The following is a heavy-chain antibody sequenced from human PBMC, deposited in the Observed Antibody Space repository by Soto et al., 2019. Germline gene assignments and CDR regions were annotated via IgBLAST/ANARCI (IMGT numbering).Heavy chain of an antibody. CDR2: ISSDGSNK. J-gene: IGHJ4*02. Sequence: QVQLVESGGGVVQPGRSLRLSCAVSGFTFSSQAMHWVRQAPGKGLEWVTLISSDGSNKYYADSVKGRFNTSRDNSKNTMYLQMNSLRVEVTAVYYCARDDDGGRDCDLGYWGKGALVTVSS. V-gene: IGHV3-30-3*01. CDR1: GFTFSSQA. CDR3: ARDDDGGRDCDLGY. D-gene: IGHD1-26*01.